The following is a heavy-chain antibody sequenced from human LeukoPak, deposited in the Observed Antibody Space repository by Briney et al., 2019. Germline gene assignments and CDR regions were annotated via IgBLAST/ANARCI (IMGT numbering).Heavy chain of an antibody. V-gene: IGHV1-18*01. J-gene: IGHJ4*02. Sequence: ASVNVSCKASGYTFTSYGISWVRQAPGQGLAWMGWISAYNGNTNYAQKLQGRVTMTTDTSTSTAYMELRSLRSDDTAVYYCARDIRGYSYGSPDYWGQGTLVTVSS. CDR3: ARDIRGYSYGSPDY. D-gene: IGHD5-18*01. CDR1: GYTFTSYG. CDR2: ISAYNGNT.